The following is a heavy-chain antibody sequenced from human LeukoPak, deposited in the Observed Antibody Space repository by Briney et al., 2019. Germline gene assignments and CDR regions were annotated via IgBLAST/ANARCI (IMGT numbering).Heavy chain of an antibody. CDR1: GFTFSTYA. Sequence: QPGGSLRLSCAASGFTFSTYAMSWVCQAPGKGLNWVSTITGSGGTTYYADSVKGRFTISRDNSKNTMYLQMNGLRAEDTAVFYCAKDPYASGANFFENWGLGTLVTVSS. J-gene: IGHJ4*02. CDR2: ITGSGGTT. CDR3: AKDPYASGANFFEN. V-gene: IGHV3-23*01. D-gene: IGHD1-26*01.